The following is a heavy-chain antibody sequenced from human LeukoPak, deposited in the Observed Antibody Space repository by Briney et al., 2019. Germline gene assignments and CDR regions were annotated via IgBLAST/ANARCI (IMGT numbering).Heavy chain of an antibody. CDR2: ISSSSSYK. J-gene: IGHJ5*02. CDR3: ALMVVAEGNYNWIDP. D-gene: IGHD2-15*01. V-gene: IGHV3-21*01. CDR1: GFTFSSYS. Sequence: GGSLRPSCAASGFTFSSYSMNWVRQAPGKGLEWVSSISSSSSYKYYADSVKSRSTISRDNAKNSLYLQMNSLRAEDTASYYCALMVVAEGNYNWIDPWGQGTLVTVSS.